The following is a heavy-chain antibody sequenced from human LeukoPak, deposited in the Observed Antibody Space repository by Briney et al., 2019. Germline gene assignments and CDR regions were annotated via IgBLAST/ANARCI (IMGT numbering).Heavy chain of an antibody. CDR3: AIPRIIGYALDY. V-gene: IGHV1-24*01. J-gene: IGHJ4*02. CDR1: GDTLTELS. Sequence: ASVKVSCKVSGDTLTELSTHWVRQAPGKGLEWMGGFDPEHGEMIYAQKLQGRVTMTEDRSTDTAYMELSSLRSEDTAVYYCAIPRIIGYALDYWGQGTLVTVSS. D-gene: IGHD2-2*01. CDR2: FDPEHGEM.